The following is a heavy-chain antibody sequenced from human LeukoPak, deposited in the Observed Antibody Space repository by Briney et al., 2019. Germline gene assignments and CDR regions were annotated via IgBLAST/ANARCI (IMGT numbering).Heavy chain of an antibody. CDR2: ISWNSGSI. J-gene: IGHJ4*02. Sequence: PGGSLRLSCAASGFTFSSYAMGWVRQAPGKGLEWVSGISWNSGSIGYADSVKGRFTISRDNAKNSLYLQMNSLRAEDTALYYCAKGGSSGFTIDYWGQGTLVTVSS. D-gene: IGHD6-19*01. CDR1: GFTFSSYA. CDR3: AKGGSSGFTIDY. V-gene: IGHV3-9*01.